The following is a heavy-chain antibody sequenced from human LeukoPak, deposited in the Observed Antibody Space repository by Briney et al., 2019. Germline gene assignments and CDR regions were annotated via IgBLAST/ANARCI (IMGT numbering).Heavy chain of an antibody. J-gene: IGHJ3*01. Sequence: ASVKVSCKASGYRFITYGLSWVRQAPGQGLEWMGCISAYNGNANFAPKLQGRVTMTADTSTSTAYMELRSLRSDDTAVYYCARDVFEGFGERVIDAFDLWGQGTMVTVSS. CDR3: ARDVFEGFGERVIDAFDL. V-gene: IGHV1-18*01. CDR1: GYRFITYG. CDR2: ISAYNGNA. D-gene: IGHD3-10*01.